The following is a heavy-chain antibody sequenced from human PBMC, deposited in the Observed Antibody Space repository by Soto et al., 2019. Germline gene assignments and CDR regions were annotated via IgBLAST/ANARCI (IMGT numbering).Heavy chain of an antibody. CDR3: AKECVYSYGFDY. D-gene: IGHD5-18*01. CDR1: GLTFSSYA. J-gene: IGHJ4*02. CDR2: ISGSGGST. Sequence: GGSLRLSSRASGLTFSSYAMSWVRQAPGKGLEWVSAISGSGGSTYYADSVKGRFTISRDNSKNTLYLQMNSLRDEDTAVYCCAKECVYSYGFDYWGQGTLVTVSS. V-gene: IGHV3-23*01.